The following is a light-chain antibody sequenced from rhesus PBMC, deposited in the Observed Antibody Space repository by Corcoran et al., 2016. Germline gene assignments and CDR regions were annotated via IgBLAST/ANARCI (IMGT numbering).Light chain of an antibody. CDR1: QGISSW. CDR2: KAS. V-gene: IGKV1-21*01. J-gene: IGKJ4*01. CDR3: QQYNSAPLT. Sequence: DIQMTQSPSSLSASVGDRVTITCRASQGISSWLAWYQQKPGKDPKLLIYKASSLPSGVPSRFSGRGSGTDCTLTLSSLQPEDFATYFCQQYNSAPLTFCGGTNVEIK.